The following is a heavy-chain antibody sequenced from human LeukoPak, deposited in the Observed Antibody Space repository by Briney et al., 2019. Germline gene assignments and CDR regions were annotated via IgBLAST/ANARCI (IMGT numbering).Heavy chain of an antibody. Sequence: GGSLRLSCAASGFTFSSYAMSWVRQALGKGLEWVSAISGSGGSTYYADSVKGRFTISRDNSKNTLYLQMNSLRAEDTAVYYCAKDREADARSPLYYFDYWGQGTLVTVSS. D-gene: IGHD2-2*01. V-gene: IGHV3-23*01. CDR1: GFTFSSYA. J-gene: IGHJ4*02. CDR3: AKDREADARSPLYYFDY. CDR2: ISGSGGST.